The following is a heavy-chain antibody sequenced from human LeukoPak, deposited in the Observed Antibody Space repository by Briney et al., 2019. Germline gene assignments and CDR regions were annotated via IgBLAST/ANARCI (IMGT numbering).Heavy chain of an antibody. CDR3: ARAFNLLSGYSYGYNWFDP. CDR1: GGSISSYY. Sequence: SETLSLTCAVSGGSISSYYWSWIRQPAGKGLERIGRIYTSGSTNYNPSLKSRVTMSVDTSKNQFSLKLSSVTAADTAVYYCARAFNLLSGYSYGYNWFDPWGQGTLVTVSS. J-gene: IGHJ5*02. D-gene: IGHD5-18*01. V-gene: IGHV4-4*07. CDR2: IYTSGST.